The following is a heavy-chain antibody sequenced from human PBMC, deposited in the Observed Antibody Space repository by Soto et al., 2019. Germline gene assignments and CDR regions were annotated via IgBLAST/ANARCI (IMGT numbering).Heavy chain of an antibody. CDR2: IYYSGST. J-gene: IGHJ4*02. D-gene: IGHD1-26*01. Sequence: SETLSLTCTVSGGSISSGIYYWSWIRQNPGKGLEWIGHIYYSGSTYYNPSLKSRVSISVDTSKNQFSLKLTSVTAADTAVYHCARVDRGRAVGATPPCFDYWGQGTLVTVYS. V-gene: IGHV4-31*03. CDR1: GGSISSGIYY. CDR3: ARVDRGRAVGATPPCFDY.